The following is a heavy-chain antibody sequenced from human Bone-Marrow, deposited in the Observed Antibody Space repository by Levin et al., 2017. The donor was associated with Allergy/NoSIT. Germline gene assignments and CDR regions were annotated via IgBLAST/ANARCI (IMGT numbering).Heavy chain of an antibody. CDR3: AKDYSSSWYGLGMFDY. V-gene: IGHV3-23*01. Sequence: QPGGSLRLSCAASGFTFSSYAMSWVRQAPGKGLEWVSAISGSGGSTYYADSVKGRFTISRDNSKNTLYLQMNSLRAEDTAVYYCAKDYSSSWYGLGMFDYWGQGTLVTVSS. CDR1: GFTFSSYA. J-gene: IGHJ4*02. CDR2: ISGSGGST. D-gene: IGHD6-13*01.